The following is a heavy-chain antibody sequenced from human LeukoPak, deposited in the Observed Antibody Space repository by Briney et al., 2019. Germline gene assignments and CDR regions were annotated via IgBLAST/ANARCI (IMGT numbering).Heavy chain of an antibody. Sequence: SETLSLTCTVSGGSISSYYWSWIRQPPGKGLEWIGYIYYSGSTNYNPSLKSRVTISVDTSKNQFSLKLSSVTAADTAVYYCARDRRGYDYWGQGTLVTVSS. CDR3: ARDRRGYDY. J-gene: IGHJ4*02. V-gene: IGHV4-59*12. D-gene: IGHD3-10*01. CDR1: GGSISSYY. CDR2: IYYSGST.